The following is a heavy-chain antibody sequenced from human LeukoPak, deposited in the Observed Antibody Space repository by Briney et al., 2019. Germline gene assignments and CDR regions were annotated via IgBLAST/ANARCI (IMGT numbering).Heavy chain of an antibody. CDR1: GFTFSSYA. D-gene: IGHD6-13*01. Sequence: GGSLRLSCAASGFTFSSYAMSWGRQAPGKGLEWGSAFSGSGGSTYYADSAKGRFTISRDNSKNTLYLQMNSLTAEDTAVYYCAKYKQQLVRTNYFDYWGQGTLVTVSS. CDR2: FSGSGGST. J-gene: IGHJ4*02. V-gene: IGHV3-23*01. CDR3: AKYKQQLVRTNYFDY.